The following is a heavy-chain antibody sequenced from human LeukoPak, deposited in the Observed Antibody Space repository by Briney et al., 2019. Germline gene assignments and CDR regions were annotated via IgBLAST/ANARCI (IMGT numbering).Heavy chain of an antibody. D-gene: IGHD5-12*01. V-gene: IGHV1-18*01. CDR2: ISGYNGNT. CDR3: ARSSLGTITAGPFDY. CDR1: GYTYISYG. J-gene: IGHJ4*02. Sequence: ASVKVSCKASGYTYISYGIAWVRQAPGQGLEWMGWISGYNGNTNYAQKLQGRVSMTTDTSTTTAYMELRSLTSDDTALYYCARSSLGTITAGPFDYWGQGTMVTVSS.